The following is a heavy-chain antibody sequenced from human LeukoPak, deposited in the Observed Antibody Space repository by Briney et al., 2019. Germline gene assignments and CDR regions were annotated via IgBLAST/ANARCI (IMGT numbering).Heavy chain of an antibody. D-gene: IGHD1-26*01. Sequence: GGSLRLSCAASGFTFSSYEMNWVRQAPGKGLEWVSYITSTGSTIYYADSVKGRFTISRDNSKNTLYLQMNSLRAEDTAVYYCARDNEWEPWYGMDVWGQGTMVTVSS. CDR3: ARDNEWEPWYGMDV. V-gene: IGHV3-48*03. CDR1: GFTFSSYE. J-gene: IGHJ6*02. CDR2: ITSTGSTI.